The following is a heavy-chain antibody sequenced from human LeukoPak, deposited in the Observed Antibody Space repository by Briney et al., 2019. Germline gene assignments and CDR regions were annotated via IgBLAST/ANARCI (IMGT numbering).Heavy chain of an antibody. J-gene: IGHJ5*02. V-gene: IGHV4-34*01. D-gene: IGHD2-2*01. CDR3: AIHIVVVPAAKKKNWFDP. CDR2: INHSGST. CDR1: GGSFSGYY. Sequence: SETLSLTCAVYGGSFSGYYWSWIRQPPGKGLEWIGEINHSGSTNFNPSLKSRVTISVDTSKNQFSLKLSSVTAADTAVYYCAIHIVVVPAAKKKNWFDPWGQGTLVTVSS.